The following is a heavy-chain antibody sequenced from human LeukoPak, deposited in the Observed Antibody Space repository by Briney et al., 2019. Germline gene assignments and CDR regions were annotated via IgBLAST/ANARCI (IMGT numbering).Heavy chain of an antibody. CDR2: INHSGST. V-gene: IGHV4-39*07. CDR3: ARGNGEYSSSWGFDY. Sequence: SETLSLTCTVSGGSISSSSYYWGWIRQPPGKGLEWIGEINHSGSTNYNPSLKSRVTISVDTSKNQFSLKLSSVTAADTAVYYCARGNGEYSSSWGFDYWGQGTLVTVSS. J-gene: IGHJ4*02. D-gene: IGHD6-13*01. CDR1: GGSISSSSYY.